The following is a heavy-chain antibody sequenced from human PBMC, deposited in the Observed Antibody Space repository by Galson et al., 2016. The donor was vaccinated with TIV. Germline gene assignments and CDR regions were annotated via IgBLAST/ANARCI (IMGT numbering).Heavy chain of an antibody. Sequence: SVKVSCKASGYRITDYYIHWVRQAPGQGLEWMGRIIPILNIANYAQEFQGRVTITADESTSTVYMELNSLRSDDTAVYYCARGPAENYWGQGTLVTVSS. V-gene: IGHV1-69*04. CDR2: IIPILNIA. CDR3: ARGPAENY. CDR1: GYRITDYY. J-gene: IGHJ4*02.